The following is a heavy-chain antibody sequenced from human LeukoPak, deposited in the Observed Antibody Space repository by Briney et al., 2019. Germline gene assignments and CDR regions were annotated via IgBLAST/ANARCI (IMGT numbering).Heavy chain of an antibody. V-gene: IGHV3-15*01. D-gene: IGHD3-22*01. J-gene: IGHJ4*02. CDR1: GFTFSNAW. Sequence: PGGSLRLSCAASGFTFSNAWMSWVRQAPGKGLEWVGRIKSKTDGGTTDYAAPVKGRFTISRDDSRSTLYLQMNSLKTEDTAVYYCTTDMIVVVMVRVTFDYWGQGTLVTASS. CDR3: TTDMIVVVMVRVTFDY. CDR2: IKSKTDGGTT.